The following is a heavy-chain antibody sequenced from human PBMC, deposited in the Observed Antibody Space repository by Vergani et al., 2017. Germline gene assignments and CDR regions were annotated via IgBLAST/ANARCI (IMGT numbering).Heavy chain of an antibody. CDR2: IYTSGST. CDR3: ARLRTAVLWCGEVKGGNWFDP. J-gene: IGHJ5*02. V-gene: IGHV4-4*09. CDR1: GGSISSYY. D-gene: IGHD3-10*01. Sequence: QVQLQESGPGLVKPSETLSLTCTVSGGSISSYYWSWIRQPPGKGLEWIGYIYTSGSTNYNPSLKSRVTISVDTAKNQFALKLSSVTAADTAVYYCARLRTAVLWCGEVKGGNWFDPWGQGTLVTVSS.